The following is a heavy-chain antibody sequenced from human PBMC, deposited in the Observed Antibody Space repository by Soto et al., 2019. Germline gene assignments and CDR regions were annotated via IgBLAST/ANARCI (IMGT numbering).Heavy chain of an antibody. D-gene: IGHD1-7*01. CDR2: ISYDGNNK. J-gene: IGHJ4*02. V-gene: IGHV3-30-3*01. Sequence: PGGSLRLSCAASGFTYSTYTMPWVRQAPGKGLEWVAVISYDGNNKFYADSVKGRFTISRDSTKQTLYLQMNSLRPDDTAMYYCARDGVYSTEYTWNYGTYFDNWGQGALVTVSS. CDR3: ARDGVYSTEYTWNYGTYFDN. CDR1: GFTYSTYT.